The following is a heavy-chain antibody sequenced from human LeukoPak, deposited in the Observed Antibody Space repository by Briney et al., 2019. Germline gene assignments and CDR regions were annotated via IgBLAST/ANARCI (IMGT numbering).Heavy chain of an antibody. CDR2: ISVSNGKT. D-gene: IGHD1-26*01. J-gene: IGHJ4*02. V-gene: IGHV1-18*01. Sequence: ASVKVSCKASGYTFSTYGISWVRQAPGEGLEWMGWISVSNGKTKYVQKFQGRVTMTTDTSTSTAYMELRSLRSDDTAVYYCARRWERLDYWGQGTQVTVSS. CDR3: ARRWERLDY. CDR1: GYTFSTYG.